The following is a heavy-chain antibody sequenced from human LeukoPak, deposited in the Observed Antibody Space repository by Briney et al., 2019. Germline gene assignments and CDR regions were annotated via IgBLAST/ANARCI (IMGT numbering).Heavy chain of an antibody. CDR3: ARDGGYSFAKFFDY. J-gene: IGHJ4*02. V-gene: IGHV4-59*01. CDR2: IYYSGST. CDR1: GGSITNYF. Sequence: SETLSLTCSVSGGSITNYFWAWIRQPPGKGLEWIGFIYYSGSTNYNPSLKSRVTISVDTSKNQFSLKLSSVTAADTAFCYCARDGGYSFAKFFDYWGQGTLVTVSS. D-gene: IGHD5-18*01.